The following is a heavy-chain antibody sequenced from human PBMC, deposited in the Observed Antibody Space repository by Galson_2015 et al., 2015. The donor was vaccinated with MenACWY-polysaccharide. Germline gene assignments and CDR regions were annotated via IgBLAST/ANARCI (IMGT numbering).Heavy chain of an antibody. CDR1: GFTFRNYG. J-gene: IGHJ4*02. D-gene: IGHD1-1*01. CDR3: AAWRRTYYFDY. Sequence: SLRLSCAASGFTFRNYGMYWVRQAPGKGLEWVTVISYDGSDKYYADSVRGRFTISRDNSKNTLYLQMNSLRAEYTAVYYCAAWRRTYYFDYWGQGTLVTVSS. V-gene: IGHV3-30*03. CDR2: ISYDGSDK.